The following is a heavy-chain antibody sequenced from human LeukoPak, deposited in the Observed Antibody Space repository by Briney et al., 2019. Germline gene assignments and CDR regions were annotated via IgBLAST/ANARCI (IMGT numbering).Heavy chain of an antibody. V-gene: IGHV3-21*01. J-gene: IGHJ6*04. D-gene: IGHD3-10*02. CDR1: GFTFSSYS. CDR3: AELGITMIGGV. CDR2: ISSSSSCI. Sequence: KAGGSLRLSCAASGFTFSSYSMNWVRQAPGKGLEWVSSISSSSSCIYYTDSVKGRFTISRDNAKKSLYLQMNSLRAEDTAVYYCAELGITMIGGVWGKGTTVTISS.